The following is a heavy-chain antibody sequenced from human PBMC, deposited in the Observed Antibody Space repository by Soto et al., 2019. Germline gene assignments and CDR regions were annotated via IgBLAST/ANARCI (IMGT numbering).Heavy chain of an antibody. D-gene: IGHD4-17*01. Sequence: QIPLVQSGPEVRKPGASVKLSCKTSGYTFTTYGLSWVRQAPGEGLEWMGWINTYSGNTAFAEKIQDRITVTTDTSTNIANMELENLESDDTAVYFCAKNAVSGDYTSHLDYWGQGTLVAVST. CDR2: INTYSGNT. CDR3: AKNAVSGDYTSHLDY. J-gene: IGHJ4*02. V-gene: IGHV1-18*01. CDR1: GYTFTTYG.